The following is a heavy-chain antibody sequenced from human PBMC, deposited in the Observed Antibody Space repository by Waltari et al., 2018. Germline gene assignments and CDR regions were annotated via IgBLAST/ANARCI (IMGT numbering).Heavy chain of an antibody. CDR1: GFTFGNYW. CDR3: ASQLGVPGY. D-gene: IGHD1-1*01. J-gene: IGHJ4*02. V-gene: IGHV3-74*01. Sequence: EVQLVESGGGLVQPGGSLRLSCAASGFTFGNYWMYWVRQAPGKGLVWFSHISNDGSITRYADSEKGRFTISRDNAQNTLYLQMNSLRAEDTAVYYCASQLGVPGYWGQGTLVTVSS. CDR2: ISNDGSIT.